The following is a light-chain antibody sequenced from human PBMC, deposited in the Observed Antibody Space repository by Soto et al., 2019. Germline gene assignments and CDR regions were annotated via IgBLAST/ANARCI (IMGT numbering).Light chain of an antibody. CDR2: GNT. Sequence: QSVLTQPPSVSGAPGQRVTISCTGSSSNIGAGYDVHWYQQFPGTTPKFLIYGNTNRPSGVPDRFSASKSGTSASLDITGLQADEEAEYFCQSYDSSLTVVFDGGTKVTVL. CDR3: QSYDSSLTVV. V-gene: IGLV1-40*01. CDR1: SSNIGAGYD. J-gene: IGLJ2*01.